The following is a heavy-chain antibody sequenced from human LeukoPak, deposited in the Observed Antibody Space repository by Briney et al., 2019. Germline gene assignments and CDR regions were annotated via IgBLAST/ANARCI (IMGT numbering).Heavy chain of an antibody. CDR3: ARDIVATIGGGHFDY. D-gene: IGHD5-12*01. CDR1: GSTFSSYA. J-gene: IGHJ4*02. V-gene: IGHV3-30*04. CDR2: ISYDGSNK. Sequence: GGSLRLSCAASGSTFSSYAMHWVRQAPGKGLEWVAVISYDGSNKYYADSVKGRLTISRDNSKNTLYLQMNSLRAEDTAVYYCARDIVATIGGGHFDYWGQGTLVTVSS.